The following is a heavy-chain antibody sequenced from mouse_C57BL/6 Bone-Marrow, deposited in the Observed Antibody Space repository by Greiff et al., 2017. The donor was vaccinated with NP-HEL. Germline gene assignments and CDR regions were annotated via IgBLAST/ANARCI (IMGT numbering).Heavy chain of an antibody. CDR2: ISDGGSYT. V-gene: IGHV5-4*03. CDR3: ARSSMDY. CDR1: GFTFSSYA. J-gene: IGHJ4*01. Sequence: EVKLVESGGGLVKPGGSLKLSCAASGFTFSSYAMSWVRQTPEKRLEWVATISDGGSYTYYPDNVKGRFTISRDNAKNNLYLQMSHLKSEDTARYYCARSSMDYWGQGTSVTVSS.